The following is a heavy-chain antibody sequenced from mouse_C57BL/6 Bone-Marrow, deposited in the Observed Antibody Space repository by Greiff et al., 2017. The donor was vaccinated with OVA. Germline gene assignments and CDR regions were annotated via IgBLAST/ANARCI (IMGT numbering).Heavy chain of an antibody. D-gene: IGHD1-1*01. CDR1: GYTFTSYG. CDR2: IYPRSGNT. J-gene: IGHJ3*01. Sequence: QVQLQQSGAELARPGASVKLSCKASGYTFTSYGISWVKQRTGQGLEWIGEIYPRSGNTYYNEKFKGKATLTADKSSSTAYMKLRSLTSEDSAVYFCASPGGYYGVFAYWGQGTLVTVSA. V-gene: IGHV1-81*01. CDR3: ASPGGYYGVFAY.